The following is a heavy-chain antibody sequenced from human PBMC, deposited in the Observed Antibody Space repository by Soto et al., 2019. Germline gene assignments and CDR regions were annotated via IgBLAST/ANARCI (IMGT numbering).Heavy chain of an antibody. V-gene: IGHV3-21*04. Sequence: PGGSLRLSCAASGFTFSSYSMNWVRQAPGKGLEWVSSISSSSSYIYYADSVKGRFTISRDDSKNTLYLQMNSLRTEDTAIYYCAKNYYLDNWGQGTLVTVSS. CDR2: ISSSSSYI. CDR1: GFTFSSYS. CDR3: AKNYYLDN. J-gene: IGHJ4*02.